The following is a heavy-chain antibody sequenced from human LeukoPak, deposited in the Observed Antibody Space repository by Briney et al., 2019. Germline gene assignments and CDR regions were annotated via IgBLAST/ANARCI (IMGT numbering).Heavy chain of an antibody. Sequence: GGSLRLSCAASGFTFSSYGMHWVRQAPGKGLEWVAVISYDGSNKYYADSVKGRFTISRDNSKNTLYLQMNSLRAEDTAVYYCASHYDYVREDYFDYWGQGTLVTVSS. J-gene: IGHJ4*02. CDR2: ISYDGSNK. V-gene: IGHV3-30*03. CDR3: ASHYDYVREDYFDY. CDR1: GFTFSSYG. D-gene: IGHD3-16*01.